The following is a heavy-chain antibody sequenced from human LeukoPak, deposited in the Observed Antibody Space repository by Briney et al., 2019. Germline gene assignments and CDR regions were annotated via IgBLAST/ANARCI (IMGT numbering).Heavy chain of an antibody. CDR2: ISKDGSQR. D-gene: IGHD5-12*01. Sequence: GSLRLSCAASGFTFSTYGMHWVRQAPGKGLEWVAVISKDGSQRYYADSVKGRFTISRDNSKNTLYLQMNSLRAEDTAVYYCAKDIYIVAQVVDYWGQGTLVTVSS. CDR3: AKDIYIVAQVVDY. CDR1: GFTFSTYG. V-gene: IGHV3-30*18. J-gene: IGHJ4*02.